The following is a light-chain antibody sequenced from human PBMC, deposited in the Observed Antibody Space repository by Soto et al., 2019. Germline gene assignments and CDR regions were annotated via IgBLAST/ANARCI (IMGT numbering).Light chain of an antibody. J-gene: IGLJ1*01. CDR3: CSYTSSITSYV. CDR2: DVA. V-gene: IGLV2-11*01. Sequence: QSVLTQPRSVSGSPGQSVTISCTGTSGDVGRYNYVSWYQQLPGKAPKLLLYDVAKRPSGVPDRFSGSKSGSAASLIISGLQADDEADYFCCSYTSSITSYVFGTGTKVTV. CDR1: SGDVGRYNY.